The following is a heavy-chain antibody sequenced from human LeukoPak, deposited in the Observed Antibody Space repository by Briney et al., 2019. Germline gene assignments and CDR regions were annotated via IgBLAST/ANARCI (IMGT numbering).Heavy chain of an antibody. D-gene: IGHD3-10*01. J-gene: IGHJ5*02. V-gene: IGHV3-30*04. CDR1: GFTFSSYA. CDR3: AKDYGSGGNWFDP. Sequence: GGSLRLSCAASGFTFSSYAMHWVRQAPGKGLEWVAVISYDGSNKYYADSVKGRFTISRDNSKNTLYLQMNSLRAEDTAVYYCAKDYGSGGNWFDPWGQGTLATVSS. CDR2: ISYDGSNK.